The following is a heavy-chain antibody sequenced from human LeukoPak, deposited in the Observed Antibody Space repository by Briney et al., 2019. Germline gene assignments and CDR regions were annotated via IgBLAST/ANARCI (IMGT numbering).Heavy chain of an antibody. V-gene: IGHV4-34*01. CDR1: GGSFSGYY. Sequence: SETLSLTCAVYGGSFSGYYWSWIRQPPGKGREWSGEINHSGSTNYNPSLKSRVTISVDTSKNQFSLKLSSVTAADTAVYYCAREDWNRSSPGGFDYWGQGTLVTVSS. D-gene: IGHD6-6*01. J-gene: IGHJ4*02. CDR2: INHSGST. CDR3: AREDWNRSSPGGFDY.